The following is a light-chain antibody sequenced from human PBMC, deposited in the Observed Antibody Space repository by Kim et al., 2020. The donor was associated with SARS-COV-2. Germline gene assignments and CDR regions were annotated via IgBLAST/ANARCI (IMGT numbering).Light chain of an antibody. J-gene: IGKJ1*01. CDR1: QSISSY. CDR2: AAS. V-gene: IGKV1-39*01. CDR3: QQSWT. Sequence: SALSASVGDRVTITCQESQSISSYLNWYQQKPGKAPKLLIYAASSLQSGVPSRFSGSGYGTDFTLTISSLRPEDFASYYCQQSWTFGQGTKVEIK.